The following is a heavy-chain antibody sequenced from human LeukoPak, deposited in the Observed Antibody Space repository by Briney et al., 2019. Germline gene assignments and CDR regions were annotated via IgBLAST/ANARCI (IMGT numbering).Heavy chain of an antibody. CDR2: ISSSSSYI. V-gene: IGHV3-21*01. CDR1: GFTFISYS. J-gene: IGHJ4*02. Sequence: PGGSLRLSCAASGFTFISYSMNWVRQAPGKGVEWVSFISSSSSYIYYADSVKGRFTISRDNAKNSLYLQMNSLRAEDTAVYYCARGTMFPYYSDYWGQGTLVTVSS. CDR3: ARGTMFPYYSDY. D-gene: IGHD3-10*02.